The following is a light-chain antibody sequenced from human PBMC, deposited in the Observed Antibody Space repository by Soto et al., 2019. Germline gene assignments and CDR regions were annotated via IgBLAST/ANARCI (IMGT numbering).Light chain of an antibody. Sequence: IHMTQSPSSLSASVGYRVTITCRASQGIRNDLGWYQQKPGKAPKLLIYAASTLQSGVPSRFRGRGSGTEFTLTISSLQPEDFETYYCQQYNSYSWTFGQGTKVDIK. J-gene: IGKJ1*01. V-gene: IGKV1-17*01. CDR1: QGIRND. CDR2: AAS. CDR3: QQYNSYSWT.